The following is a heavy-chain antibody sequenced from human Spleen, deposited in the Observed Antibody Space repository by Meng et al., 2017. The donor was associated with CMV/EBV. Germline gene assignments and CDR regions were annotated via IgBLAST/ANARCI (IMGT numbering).Heavy chain of an antibody. CDR3: ARDPEDIVVVPAAIREDY. V-gene: IGHV3-21*01. CDR2: ISSSSSYI. CDR1: GFTFSSYS. Sequence: GGSLRLSCAASGFTFSSYSMNWVRPAPGKGLEWVSSISSSSSYIYYADSVKGRFTISRDNAKNSLYLQMNSLRTEDTAVYYCARDPEDIVVVPAAIREDYWGQGTLVTVSS. D-gene: IGHD2-2*02. J-gene: IGHJ4*02.